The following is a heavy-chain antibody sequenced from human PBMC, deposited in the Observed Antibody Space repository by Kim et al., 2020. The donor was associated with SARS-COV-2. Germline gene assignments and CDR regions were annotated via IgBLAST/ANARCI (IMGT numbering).Heavy chain of an antibody. CDR3: ATFLNVGSGLYYGMDV. CDR1: GGTFSSYA. V-gene: IGHV1-69*13. Sequence: SVKVSCKASGGTFSSYAISWVRQAPGQGLEWMGGIIPIFGTANYAQKFQGRVTITADESTSTAYMELSSLRSEDTAVYYCATFLNVGSGLYYGMDVWGQGTTVTVSS. CDR2: IIPIFGTA. D-gene: IGHD6-19*01. J-gene: IGHJ6*02.